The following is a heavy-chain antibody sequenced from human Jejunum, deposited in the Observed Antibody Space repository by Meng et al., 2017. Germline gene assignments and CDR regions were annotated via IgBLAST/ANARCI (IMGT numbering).Heavy chain of an antibody. J-gene: IGHJ4*02. CDR3: ARGVDAGVDY. D-gene: IGHD7-27*01. CDR1: GDHFTSCN. CDR2: MSPSKGTT. Sequence: QSGLQVQSLGSSVTGCCKTSGDHFTSCNVNRVRKATGQRLEWMGWMSPSKGTTGYAQKFQGRVTMNRDTSITTAYMELSSLTSDDTAVYYCARGVDAGVDYWGQGTLVTVSS. V-gene: IGHV1-8*02.